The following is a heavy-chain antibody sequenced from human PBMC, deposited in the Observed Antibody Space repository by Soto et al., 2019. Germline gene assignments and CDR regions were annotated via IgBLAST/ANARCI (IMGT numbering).Heavy chain of an antibody. CDR3: ARETIYYDSYNWFDP. V-gene: IGHV3-48*01. CDR1: GFTFSSYS. D-gene: IGHD3-3*01. CDR2: ISSSSTI. J-gene: IGHJ5*02. Sequence: GGSLRLSCAASGFTFSSYSMNWVRQAPGKGLEWVSYISSSSTIYYADSVKGRFTISRDNAKNSLYLQMNSLRAEDTAVYYCARETIYYDSYNWFDPWGQGTLVTVSS.